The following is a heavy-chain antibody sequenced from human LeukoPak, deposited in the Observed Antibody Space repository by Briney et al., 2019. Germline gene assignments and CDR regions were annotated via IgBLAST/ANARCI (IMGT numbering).Heavy chain of an antibody. CDR1: GGSISSGGYY. CDR2: IYYSGST. Sequence: PSETLSLTCTVSGGSISSGGYYWSWIRQHPGKGLAWIGYIYYSGSTYYNPSLKSRVTISVDTSKNQFSLKLSSVTAADTAVYYCARDRGGYYGSGTKFDPWGQGTLVTVSS. CDR3: ARDRGGYYGSGTKFDP. V-gene: IGHV4-31*03. J-gene: IGHJ5*02. D-gene: IGHD3-10*01.